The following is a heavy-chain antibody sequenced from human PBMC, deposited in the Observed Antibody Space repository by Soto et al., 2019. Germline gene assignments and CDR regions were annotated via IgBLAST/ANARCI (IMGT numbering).Heavy chain of an antibody. CDR1: GGTFSSYA. CDR2: IIPIFGTA. Sequence: QVQLVQSGAEVKKPGSSVKVSCKASGGTFSSYAISWVRQAPGQGLEWMGGIIPIFGTANYAQKFQCRVTITADESTSTAYMELSSLRSEDTAVYYCAREMNVVVVAATYGMDVWGQGTTVTVSS. J-gene: IGHJ6*02. CDR3: AREMNVVVVAATYGMDV. V-gene: IGHV1-69*01. D-gene: IGHD2-15*01.